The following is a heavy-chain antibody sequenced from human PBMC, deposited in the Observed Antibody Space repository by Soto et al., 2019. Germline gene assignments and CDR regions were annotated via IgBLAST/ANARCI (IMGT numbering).Heavy chain of an antibody. J-gene: IGHJ6*02. CDR3: ARDKRDIVVVVAGHYGMDV. CDR2: ISSSSSYI. Sequence: EVQLVESGGGLVKPGGSLRLSCAASGFTFSSYSMNWVRQAPGKGLEWVSSISSSSSYIYYADSVKGRFTIPRDNAKNSLYLQMNSLRAEDTAVYYCARDKRDIVVVVAGHYGMDVWGQGTTVTVSS. CDR1: GFTFSSYS. V-gene: IGHV3-21*01. D-gene: IGHD2-15*01.